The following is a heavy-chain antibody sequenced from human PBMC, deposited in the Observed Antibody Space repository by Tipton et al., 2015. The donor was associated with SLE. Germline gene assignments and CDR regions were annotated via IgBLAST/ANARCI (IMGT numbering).Heavy chain of an antibody. CDR3: ARASYCSGGSCYPHYFDY. CDR1: GYTFTSYG. Sequence: QLVQSGAEVKKPGASVKVSCKASGYTFTSYGISWVRQAPGQGLEWMGWISAYNGNTNYAQKLQGRVTMTTDTSTSTAYMELRSLRSDATAVYYCARASYCSGGSCYPHYFDYWGQGPLVTVSS. D-gene: IGHD2-15*01. V-gene: IGHV1-18*01. CDR2: ISAYNGNT. J-gene: IGHJ4*02.